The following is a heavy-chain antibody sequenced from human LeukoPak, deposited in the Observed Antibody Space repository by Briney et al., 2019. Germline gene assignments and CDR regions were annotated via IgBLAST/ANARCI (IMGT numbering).Heavy chain of an antibody. J-gene: IGHJ6*03. CDR2: IIPIFGTA. V-gene: IGHV1-69*05. D-gene: IGHD2-2*01. CDR1: GGTFSSYA. Sequence: GASVKVSCKASGGTFSSYAISWVRQAPGQGLEWMGGIIPIFGTANYAQKFQGRVTITTDESTSTAYMELSSLRSEDTAVYYCARGSFGRAYQPPPTWNYYMDVWGKGTTVTVSS. CDR3: ARGSFGRAYQPPPTWNYYMDV.